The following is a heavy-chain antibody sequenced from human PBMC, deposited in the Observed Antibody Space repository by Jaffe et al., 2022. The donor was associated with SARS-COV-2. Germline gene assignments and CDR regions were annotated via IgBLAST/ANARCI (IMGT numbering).Heavy chain of an antibody. CDR1: GGSISSYY. CDR2: IYYSGST. J-gene: IGHJ3*02. CDR3: ARESGSLYDAFDI. Sequence: QVQLQESGPGLVKPSETLSLTCTVSGGSISSYYWSWIRQPPGKGLEWIGYIYYSGSTNYNPSLKSRVTISVDTSKNQFSLKLSSVTAADTAVYYCARESGSLYDAFDIWGQGTMVTVSS. V-gene: IGHV4-59*01. D-gene: IGHD1-26*01.